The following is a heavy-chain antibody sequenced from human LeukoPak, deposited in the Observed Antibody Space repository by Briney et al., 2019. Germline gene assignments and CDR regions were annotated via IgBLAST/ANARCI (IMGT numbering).Heavy chain of an antibody. J-gene: IGHJ4*02. CDR2: IGGSGGST. V-gene: IGHV3-23*01. D-gene: IGHD2-2*01. CDR3: AKGPIVVVPAAMPFDY. CDR1: GFTFSSYA. Sequence: GGSLRLSCAASGFTFSSYAMSWVRQAPGKGLEWVSAIGGSGGSTYYADSVKGRFTISRDNSKNTLYLQMNSLRAEDTAVYYCAKGPIVVVPAAMPFDYWGQGTLVTVSS.